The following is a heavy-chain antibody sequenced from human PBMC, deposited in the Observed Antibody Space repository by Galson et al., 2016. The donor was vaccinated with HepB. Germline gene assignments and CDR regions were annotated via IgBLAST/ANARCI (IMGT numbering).Heavy chain of an antibody. CDR2: IVPFFGTP. J-gene: IGHJ6*02. D-gene: IGHD1-1*01. Sequence: SVKVSCKASGGNFMNYAISWVRQAPGQRLEWMGGIVPFFGTPDYPQKFEGRVTITADESTSTAYMELHSLRSEDTAVYYCARWDAGTTGDYYSYGMDVWGQGTTVTVTS. CDR1: GGNFMNYA. V-gene: IGHV1-69*13. CDR3: ARWDAGTTGDYYSYGMDV.